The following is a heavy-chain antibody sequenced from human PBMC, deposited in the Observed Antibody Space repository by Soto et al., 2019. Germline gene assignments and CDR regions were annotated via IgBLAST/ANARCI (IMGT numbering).Heavy chain of an antibody. Sequence: GGSLRLSCEGSGFTLSDHYMDWVRQAPGKGLEWVGRSRNRGNNYVTEYAASVKGRFTISRDDSKNSVHLQMNSLRAEDTAVYYCAKERWLQLVDYWGQGTLVTVSS. V-gene: IGHV3-72*01. CDR1: GFTLSDHY. CDR3: AKERWLQLVDY. CDR2: SRNRGNNYVT. J-gene: IGHJ4*02. D-gene: IGHD5-12*01.